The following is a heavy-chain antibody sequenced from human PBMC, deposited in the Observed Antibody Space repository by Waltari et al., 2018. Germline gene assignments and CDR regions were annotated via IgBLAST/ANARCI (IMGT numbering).Heavy chain of an antibody. CDR3: ARLPGDYVGY. Sequence: EVQLVESGGGLVQPGGSLRLSCAASGFIFSSYAMSWVRQAPGKGLECVSTISGPGDSTYYADSVNGRFTISRDNSQNTVYLQVNSRTAEDTAIYYCARLPGDYVGYWGQGTLVTVSS. CDR1: GFIFSSYA. V-gene: IGHV3-23*04. D-gene: IGHD2-15*01. CDR2: ISGPGDST. J-gene: IGHJ4*02.